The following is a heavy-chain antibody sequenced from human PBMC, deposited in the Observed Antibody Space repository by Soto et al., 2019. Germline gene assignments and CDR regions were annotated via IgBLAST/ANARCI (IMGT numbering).Heavy chain of an antibody. CDR3: AKDGDIAAAGYYFDY. D-gene: IGHD6-13*01. Sequence: QVQLVESGGGVVQPGRSLGLSCAASGFTFSSYGLHWVRQAPGKGLEWVAVISSDGRNKYYADSVKGRFTISRDNSQNTLYLQMNSLRAEDTAVYYCAKDGDIAAAGYYFDYWGQGTLVTVSS. CDR2: ISSDGRNK. CDR1: GFTFSSYG. V-gene: IGHV3-30*18. J-gene: IGHJ4*02.